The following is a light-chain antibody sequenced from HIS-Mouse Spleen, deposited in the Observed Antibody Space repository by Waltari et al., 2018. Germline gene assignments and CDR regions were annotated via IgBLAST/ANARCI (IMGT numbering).Light chain of an antibody. J-gene: IGKJ1*01. Sequence: DIQLTQSPSFLSASVGDRVTIPGRASHGISSYLAWYQQKPGKAPKLLIYAASTLQSGVPSRFSGSGSGTEFTLTISSLQPEDFATYYCQQLNSYPPTFGQGTKVEIK. CDR1: HGISSY. CDR2: AAS. V-gene: IGKV1-9*01. CDR3: QQLNSYPPT.